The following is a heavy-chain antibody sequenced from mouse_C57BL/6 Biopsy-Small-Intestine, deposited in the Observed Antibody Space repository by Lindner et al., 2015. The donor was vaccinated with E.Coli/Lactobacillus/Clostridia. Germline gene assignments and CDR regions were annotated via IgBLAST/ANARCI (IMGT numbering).Heavy chain of an antibody. CDR2: INPGSGST. CDR3: ARNYGSSWRVDY. D-gene: IGHD1-1*01. Sequence: VQLQESGAELVRPGTSVKVSCRASGLAFTTYLIEWVKQRPGQGLEWIGVINPGSGSTNYNEKFKGKATLTADKSSSTAYMQLSSLTSEDSAVYFCARNYGSSWRVDYWGQGTTLTVSS. CDR1: GLAFTTYL. V-gene: IGHV1-54*01. J-gene: IGHJ2*01.